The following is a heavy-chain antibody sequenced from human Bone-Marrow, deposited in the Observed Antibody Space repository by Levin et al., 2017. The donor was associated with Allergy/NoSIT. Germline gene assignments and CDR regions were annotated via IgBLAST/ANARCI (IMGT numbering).Heavy chain of an antibody. CDR1: GFTFSSYA. CDR2: ISGSGGST. Sequence: PGGSLRLSCAASGFTFSSYAMSWVRQAPGKGLEWVSAISGSGGSTYYADSVKGRFTISRDNSKNTLYLQMNSLRAEDTAVYYCAKDASDYYDSSGSFVVPGLIELGAFDIWGQGTMVTVSS. V-gene: IGHV3-23*01. D-gene: IGHD3-22*01. CDR3: AKDASDYYDSSGSFVVPGLIELGAFDI. J-gene: IGHJ3*02.